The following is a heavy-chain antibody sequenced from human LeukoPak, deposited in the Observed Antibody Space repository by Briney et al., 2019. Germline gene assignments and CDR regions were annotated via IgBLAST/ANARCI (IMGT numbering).Heavy chain of an antibody. J-gene: IGHJ3*02. CDR3: ASRVVTATFDAFDI. V-gene: IGHV3-21*01. Sequence: GGSLRLSCAASGFTFSSYSMSWVRQAPGKGLEWVSSITSSCSYIYYADSVKGRFTISRDNAKNSLYLQMNSLRAEDTAVYYCASRVVTATFDAFDIWGQGTMVTVSS. CDR1: GFTFSSYS. CDR2: ITSSCSYI. D-gene: IGHD2-21*02.